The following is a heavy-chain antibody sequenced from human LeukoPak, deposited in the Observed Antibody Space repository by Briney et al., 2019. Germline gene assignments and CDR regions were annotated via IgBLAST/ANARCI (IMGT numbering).Heavy chain of an antibody. CDR2: ISTYNGKT. J-gene: IGHJ4*02. CDR3: ARDLPYSSSWESIDY. V-gene: IGHV1-18*01. Sequence: ASVKVSCKASGYTFTSYGICRVRQAPGQGLEWMGWISTYNGKTNYAQKIQGRVTMTTDTSTSTAYMELRSLRSDDTAVYYCARDLPYSSSWESIDYWGQGTLVTVSS. D-gene: IGHD6-13*01. CDR1: GYTFTSYG.